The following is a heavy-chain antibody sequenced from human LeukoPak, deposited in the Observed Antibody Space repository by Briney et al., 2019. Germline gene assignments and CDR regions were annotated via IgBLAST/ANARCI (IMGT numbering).Heavy chain of an antibody. CDR1: GYTFTNFA. Sequence: WASVKVSCKASGYTFTNFAMNWVRQAPGQGLEWMGCINTNTGNATYAQGFTGRFVFSLDTSVSTAYLQISSLKAEDTAVYYCARSGGSGSYYARYYYYYMDVWGKGTTVTVSS. V-gene: IGHV7-4-1*02. D-gene: IGHD3-10*01. CDR2: INTNTGNA. J-gene: IGHJ6*03. CDR3: ARSGGSGSYYARYYYYYMDV.